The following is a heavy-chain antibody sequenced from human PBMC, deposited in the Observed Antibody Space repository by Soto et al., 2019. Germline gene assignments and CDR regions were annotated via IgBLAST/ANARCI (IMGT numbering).Heavy chain of an antibody. J-gene: IGHJ6*02. V-gene: IGHV1-18*01. CDR3: ARGYYYGSGRPTPGGMDV. D-gene: IGHD3-10*01. CDR2: ISTYTGNT. CDR1: GYTFTNYD. Sequence: QVHLVQSGAEVKKPGASVKVSYKASGYTFTNYDINWVRQAPGQGLEWMGWISTYTGNTNYAQKLQGRVTMTTDTARSTAYMELRSLRADDTAVYYCARGYYYGSGRPTPGGMDVWGHGTTVTVSS.